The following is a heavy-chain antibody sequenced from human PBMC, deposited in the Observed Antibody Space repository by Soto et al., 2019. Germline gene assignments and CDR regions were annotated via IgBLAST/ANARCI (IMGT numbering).Heavy chain of an antibody. J-gene: IGHJ4*02. D-gene: IGHD3-22*01. V-gene: IGHV3-30*18. CDR2: ISYDGSNK. CDR1: GFTFSSYG. CDR3: AKDRSVDYYDSSGPSMLDY. Sequence: GSLRLSCAASGFTFSSYGMHWVRQAPGKGLEWVAVISYDGSNKYYADSVKGRFTISRDNSKNTLYLQMNSLRAEDTAVYYCAKDRSVDYYDSSGPSMLDYWGQGTLVTVSS.